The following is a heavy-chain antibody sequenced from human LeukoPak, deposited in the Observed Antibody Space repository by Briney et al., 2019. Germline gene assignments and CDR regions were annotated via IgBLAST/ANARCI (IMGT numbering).Heavy chain of an antibody. CDR1: GFTFRSYA. J-gene: IGHJ5*01. V-gene: IGHV3-30-3*01. Sequence: GGSLRLSCAASGFTFRSYAMHWVRQAPGKGLEWVAVTSYDGSNKYYADSVKGRFTISRDNSKNTLYLQMNSLRAEDTAVYYCARPYYYESTGFDCWGQGTLVTVSS. D-gene: IGHD3-22*01. CDR3: ARPYYYESTGFDC. CDR2: TSYDGSNK.